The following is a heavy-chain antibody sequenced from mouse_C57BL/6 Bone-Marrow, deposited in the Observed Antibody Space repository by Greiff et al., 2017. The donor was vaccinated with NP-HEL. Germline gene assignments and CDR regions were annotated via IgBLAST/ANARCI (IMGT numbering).Heavy chain of an antibody. CDR1: GYTFTSYW. J-gene: IGHJ2*01. D-gene: IGHD3-1*01. CDR2: IDPSDSET. Sequence: VQLQQPGAELVRPGSSVKLSCKASGYTFTSYWMHWVKQRPIQGLEWIGNIDPSDSETHYNQKFKDKATLTVDKSSSTAYMQLSSLTSEDSAVYYCARGGLAYYFDYWGQGTTLTVSS. CDR3: ARGGLAYYFDY. V-gene: IGHV1-52*01.